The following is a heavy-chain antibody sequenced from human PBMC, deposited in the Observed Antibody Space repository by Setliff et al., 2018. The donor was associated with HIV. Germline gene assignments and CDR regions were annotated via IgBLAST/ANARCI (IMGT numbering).Heavy chain of an antibody. V-gene: IGHV4-61*09. J-gene: IGHJ4*02. CDR1: GGSISSGTYF. CDR2: IHTSGNA. CDR3: ARSLLPSITVAGTIGY. D-gene: IGHD6-19*01. Sequence: SETLSLTCTVSGGSISSGTYFWSWIRQPAGKGLEWIGHIHTSGNANYNPSLNSRVTISVDTSKNHFSLKLSSVSAADTAVYYCARSLLPSITVAGTIGYWGQGSLVTVSS.